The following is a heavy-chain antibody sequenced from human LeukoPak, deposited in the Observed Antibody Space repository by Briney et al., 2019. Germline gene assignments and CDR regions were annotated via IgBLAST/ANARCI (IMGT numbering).Heavy chain of an antibody. CDR1: GFTFSSYW. CDR2: INSDGSST. CDR3: AREGLLVPFDY. V-gene: IGHV3-74*01. D-gene: IGHD6-13*01. J-gene: IGHJ4*01. Sequence: GGSLRLSCAASGFTFSSYWMHWVRQAPGKGLVWVSRINSDGSSTSYADSVKGRFTISRDNAKNTLYLQMNSLRAEDTAVYYCAREGLLVPFDYWGQGTMVTVSS.